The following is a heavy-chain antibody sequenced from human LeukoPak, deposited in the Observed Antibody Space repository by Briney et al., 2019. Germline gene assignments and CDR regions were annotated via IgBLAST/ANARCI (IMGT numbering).Heavy chain of an antibody. V-gene: IGHV3-7*05. Sequence: GGSLRHSCAASGFTFSRYWMTWVRQAPGKGLEWVANMKQDGSDKYYVDSVKSRFTISRGNAKNSLYLQMNSLRAEDTAVYYCAREEWYTQGGSWFDPWGQGTLVTVSS. CDR2: MKQDGSDK. CDR3: AREEWYTQGGSWFDP. D-gene: IGHD3-3*01. J-gene: IGHJ5*02. CDR1: GFTFSRYW.